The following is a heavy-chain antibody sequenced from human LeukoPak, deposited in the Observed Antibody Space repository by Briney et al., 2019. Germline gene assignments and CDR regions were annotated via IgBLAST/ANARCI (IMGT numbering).Heavy chain of an antibody. Sequence: SETLSLTCTVSGGSISSDGYYWSWIRQRPGKGLEWIGYIYYSGSTYYNPSLKSRITISVDTFKNQFSLTLSSVTAADTAVYHCARDASGYCHMDVWGKGTTVTVSS. J-gene: IGHJ6*03. CDR3: ARDASGYCHMDV. V-gene: IGHV4-31*02. D-gene: IGHD7-27*01. CDR2: IYYSGST. CDR1: GGSISSDGYY.